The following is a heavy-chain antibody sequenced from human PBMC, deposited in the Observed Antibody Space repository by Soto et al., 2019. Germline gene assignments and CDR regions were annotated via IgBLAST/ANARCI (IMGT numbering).Heavy chain of an antibody. Sequence: HPGGSLRLSCAASGFTFSSYAMHWVRQAPGKGLEWVAVISYDGSNKYYADSVKGRFTISRDNSKNTLYLQMNSLRAEDTAVYYCARSISSSWYEAFDYWGQGTLVTVSS. V-gene: IGHV3-30-3*01. CDR1: GFTFSSYA. CDR3: ARSISSSWYEAFDY. J-gene: IGHJ4*02. D-gene: IGHD6-13*01. CDR2: ISYDGSNK.